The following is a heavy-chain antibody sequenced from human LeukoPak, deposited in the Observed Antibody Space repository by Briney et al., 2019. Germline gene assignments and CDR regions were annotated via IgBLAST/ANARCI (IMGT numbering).Heavy chain of an antibody. V-gene: IGHV3-21*01. CDR1: GFTFSSYS. CDR3: AREAYSYGRTWGDY. Sequence: PGGSLRLSCAASGFTFSSYSMNWVRQAPGKGLEWVSSISSSSSSYIYYADSVKGRFTISRDNAKNSLYLQMNSLRAEDTAVYYCAREAYSYGRTWGDYWGQGTLVTVSS. D-gene: IGHD5-18*01. CDR2: ISSSSSSYI. J-gene: IGHJ4*02.